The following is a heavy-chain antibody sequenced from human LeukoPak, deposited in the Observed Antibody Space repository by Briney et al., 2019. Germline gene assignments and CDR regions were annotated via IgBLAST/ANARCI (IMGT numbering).Heavy chain of an antibody. CDR3: AKGSLPPDCSGGSCYLSWFDP. CDR2: ISGSDGTT. V-gene: IGHV3-23*01. D-gene: IGHD2-15*01. J-gene: IGHJ5*02. Sequence: GGSLRLSCAASGFTFSNYAMSWVRQAPGKGLEWVSVISGSDGTTYYADSVKGWFTISRDNSKNTLYLQMSSLRAEDTAVYYCAKGSLPPDCSGGSCYLSWFDPWGQGTLVTVSS. CDR1: GFTFSNYA.